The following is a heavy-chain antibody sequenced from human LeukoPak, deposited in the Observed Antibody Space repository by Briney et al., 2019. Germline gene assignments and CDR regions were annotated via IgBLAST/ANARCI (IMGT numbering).Heavy chain of an antibody. Sequence: GGSLRLSCAASGFTFSSYSMNWVRQAPGKGLEWVSSISSSSSYIYYADSVKGRFTISRDNAKNSLYLQMNSLRAEDTAVYYCARDSTGGSPAFDCWGRGTLVTVSS. J-gene: IGHJ4*02. CDR3: ARDSTGGSPAFDC. D-gene: IGHD3-16*01. CDR2: ISSSSSYI. V-gene: IGHV3-21*01. CDR1: GFTFSSYS.